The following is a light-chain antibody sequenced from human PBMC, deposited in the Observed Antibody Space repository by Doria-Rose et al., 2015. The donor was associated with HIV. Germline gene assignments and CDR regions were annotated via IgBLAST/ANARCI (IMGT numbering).Light chain of an antibody. J-gene: IGKJ3*01. Sequence: DIQLTQSPESLGMSLGERATLNCKSNQSLLYTSKNYLAWYQQKPGQPPKLLMYWASTRQSGVTARFSGSGSGTDFTLTISSLEAEGVAVYYCQQYYDTPSFGPGTTADIK. CDR2: WAS. V-gene: IGKV4-1*01. CDR3: QQYYDTPS. CDR1: QSLLYTSKNY.